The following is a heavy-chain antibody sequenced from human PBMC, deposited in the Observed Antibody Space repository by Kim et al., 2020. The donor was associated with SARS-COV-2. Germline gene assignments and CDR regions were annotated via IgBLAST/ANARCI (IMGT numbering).Heavy chain of an antibody. CDR1: GYTFTTYG. CDR3: ARSRFYFDY. V-gene: IGHV1-18*01. Sequence: ASVKVSCRTSGYTFTTYGINWVRQAPGLGLEWMGWISTYNNNTNYAPNFQDRITMTADTTTSTVYLELRRLRSDDTAIYYCARSRFYFDYWGQGALVTGS. CDR2: ISTYNNNT. J-gene: IGHJ4*02.